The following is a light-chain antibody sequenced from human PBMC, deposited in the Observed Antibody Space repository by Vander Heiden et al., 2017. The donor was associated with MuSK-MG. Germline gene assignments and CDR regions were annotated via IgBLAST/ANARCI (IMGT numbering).Light chain of an antibody. CDR3: QHRTNWL. Sequence: EIVLTQSPATLSLSPGEGATLSCRASHSVSTYLAWDQHKPGQAPRLLIYDASKRDPGVQTRFSGSGAGTDFTLTSSSRETEDFAIYYYQHRTNWLFGHGTKVDIK. V-gene: IGKV3-11*01. CDR1: HSVSTY. J-gene: IGKJ3*01. CDR2: DAS.